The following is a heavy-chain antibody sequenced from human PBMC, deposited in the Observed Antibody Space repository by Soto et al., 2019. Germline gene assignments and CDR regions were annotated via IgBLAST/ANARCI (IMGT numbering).Heavy chain of an antibody. CDR2: FSTYNGNT. CDR3: ARVDGELEYCSTTIRSGGRAGDY. Sequence: ASVKVSCKASGDPFTRYGITWGRPAPGQGLEWLGWFSTYNGNTKYSQKFQARVTMATDTSTSTAYMELRSLSSDDTAVYYCARVDGELEYCSTTIRSGGRAGDYWGQATLVTVSS. V-gene: IGHV1-18*01. D-gene: IGHD2-2*01. J-gene: IGHJ4*02. CDR1: GDPFTRYG.